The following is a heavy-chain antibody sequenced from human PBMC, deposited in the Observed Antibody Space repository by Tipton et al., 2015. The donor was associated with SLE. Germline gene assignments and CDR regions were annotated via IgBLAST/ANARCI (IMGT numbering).Heavy chain of an antibody. J-gene: IGHJ1*01. D-gene: IGHD6-13*01. V-gene: IGHV4-59*11. CDR3: ARDPAATLFFQH. CDR1: GGSITSHY. Sequence: TLSLTCTVSGGSITSHYWSWIRQPPGKGLEWIGYIYYSGNTNYNPSLKSRVTFSIDMSKNQFSLKLSSVTAADTAVYYCARDPAATLFFQHWGQGTLVTVPS. CDR2: IYYSGNT.